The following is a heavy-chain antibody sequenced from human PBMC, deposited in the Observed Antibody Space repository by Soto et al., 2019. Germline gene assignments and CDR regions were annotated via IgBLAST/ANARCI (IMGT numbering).Heavy chain of an antibody. CDR1: GFTFSFCA. J-gene: IGHJ4*02. CDR2: IRGSGGDT. CDR3: VKGNSDSYYYFDY. Sequence: EVQLLESGGGLVQPGGSLRLSCAASGFTFSFCAMSWVRQAPGKGLEWVSSIRGSGGDTYYADSVKGRFTISRDNSKHTLYLQMNSLRVEDTAVYYFVKGNSDSYYYFDYWGQGTLVTVSS. D-gene: IGHD3-22*01. V-gene: IGHV3-23*01.